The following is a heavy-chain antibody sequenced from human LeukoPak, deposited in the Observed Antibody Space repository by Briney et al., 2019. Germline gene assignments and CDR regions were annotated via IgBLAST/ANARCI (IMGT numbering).Heavy chain of an antibody. D-gene: IGHD6-25*01. Sequence: GGSLRLSCAASGFTFSDYYMSWIRQAPGKGLEWVSYISSSGSTIYYADSVKGRFTISRDNAKNSLYLQMNSLRAEDTAVYYCAREVMIAAATTFWYFDLWGRGTLVTVSS. V-gene: IGHV3-11*04. CDR3: AREVMIAAATTFWYFDL. J-gene: IGHJ2*01. CDR2: ISSSGSTI. CDR1: GFTFSDYY.